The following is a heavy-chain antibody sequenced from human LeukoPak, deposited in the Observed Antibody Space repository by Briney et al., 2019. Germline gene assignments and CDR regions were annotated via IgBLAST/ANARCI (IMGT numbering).Heavy chain of an antibody. CDR1: GFTFDEYA. CDR2: ISWNSGSI. J-gene: IGHJ4*02. Sequence: GGSLALSCPASGFTFDEYAMHWVRQAPGKGLEWVAGISWNSGSIGYADSVKGRFTISRDNAKNSLYLQMNSLRAEDMALYYCAKGPGSGYYLYHFDYWGQGTLVTVSS. V-gene: IGHV3-9*03. CDR3: AKGPGSGYYLYHFDY. D-gene: IGHD3-3*01.